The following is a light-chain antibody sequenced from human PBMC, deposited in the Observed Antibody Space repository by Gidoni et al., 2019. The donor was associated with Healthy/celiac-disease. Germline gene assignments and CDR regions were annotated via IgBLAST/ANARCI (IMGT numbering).Light chain of an antibody. J-gene: IGKJ4*01. CDR2: DAS. Sequence: ETVLTQSPATRSLSPGERAPLSCRASQSVSSYLAGYQQKPGQAPRLLLYDASNRATGIPARFSGSGSGTDFTLTISSLEPADFAVYYCQQRSNWPPFTFGGGTKVEIK. V-gene: IGKV3-11*01. CDR3: QQRSNWPPFT. CDR1: QSVSSY.